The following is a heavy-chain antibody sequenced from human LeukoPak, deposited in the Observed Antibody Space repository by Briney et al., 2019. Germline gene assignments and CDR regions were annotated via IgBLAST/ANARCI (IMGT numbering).Heavy chain of an antibody. CDR2: INPNSGGT. J-gene: IGHJ4*02. D-gene: IGHD1-26*01. CDR3: ARGRGGATTGFDH. Sequence: ASVTVSCKASGYTFTGYYMHWVRQAPGQGLEWMGWINPNSGGTNYAQKFQGRVTMTRDTSISTAYMELSSLRSDDTAIYYCARGRGGATTGFDHWGQGTLVTVS. CDR1: GYTFTGYY. V-gene: IGHV1-2*02.